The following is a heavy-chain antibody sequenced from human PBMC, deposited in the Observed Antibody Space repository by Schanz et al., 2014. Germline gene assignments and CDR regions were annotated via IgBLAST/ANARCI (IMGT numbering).Heavy chain of an antibody. CDR3: ARVKYCTITRCYRTETEGIYYMDV. CDR2: ISSGGGST. CDR1: GFSFTTYA. Sequence: ESGGGLVQPGGSLRLSCASSGFSFTTYAMSWVRQAPGKGLEWVSSISSGGGSTYYADSVKGRFTISRDNSKNTLYLQMKSLRAEDTAVYYCARVKYCTITRCYRTETEGIYYMDVWGKGTTXTVSS. V-gene: IGHV3-23*01. J-gene: IGHJ6*03. D-gene: IGHD2-2*01.